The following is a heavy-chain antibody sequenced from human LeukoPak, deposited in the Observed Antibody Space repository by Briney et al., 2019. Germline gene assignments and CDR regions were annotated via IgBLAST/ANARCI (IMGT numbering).Heavy chain of an antibody. V-gene: IGHV3-23*01. CDR1: GFTFTNYA. CDR2: LGADGVST. J-gene: IGHJ4*02. D-gene: IGHD3-10*01. Sequence: GGSLRLSCAASGFTFTNYAMSWVRQAPGRGLEWVSILGADGVSTYYADSVKGRFTTSRDSSKNTLYLQMNSLRAEDSAIYYCAKRVSYSSGSHFDYWGQGTLVTVSS. CDR3: AKRVSYSSGSHFDY.